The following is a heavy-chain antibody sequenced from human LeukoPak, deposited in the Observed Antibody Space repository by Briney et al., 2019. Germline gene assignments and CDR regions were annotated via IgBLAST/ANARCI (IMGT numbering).Heavy chain of an antibody. V-gene: IGHV3-30*02. J-gene: IGHJ6*03. CDR1: GFTFSSYG. D-gene: IGHD6-19*01. CDR3: AKELEQWLVSYYYMDV. CDR2: IRYDGSNK. Sequence: HSGGSLRLSCAASGFTFSSYGMHWVRQAPGKGLEWVAFIRYDGSNKYYADSVKGRFTISRDNSKNTLYLQMNSLRAEDTAVYYCAKELEQWLVSYYYMDVWGKGTTVTVSS.